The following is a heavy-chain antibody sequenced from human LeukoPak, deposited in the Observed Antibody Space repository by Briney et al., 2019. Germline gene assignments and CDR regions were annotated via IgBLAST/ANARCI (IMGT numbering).Heavy chain of an antibody. D-gene: IGHD2-2*01. V-gene: IGHV3-30*18. J-gene: IGHJ6*02. CDR2: ISFDGSNK. CDR1: GFTFSDYG. CDR3: AKDLDIVVVSASSSGMDV. Sequence: GVLRLSCAASGFTFSDYGMHWVRQAPGKGLEWVAVISFDGSNKYYADSLKGRFAISRDNSKNTLYLQMNSLRPEDTAVYYCAKDLDIVVVSASSSGMDVWGQGTTVTVSS.